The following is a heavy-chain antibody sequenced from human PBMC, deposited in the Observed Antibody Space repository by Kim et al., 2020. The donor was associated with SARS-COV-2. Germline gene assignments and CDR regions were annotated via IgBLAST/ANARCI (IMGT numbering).Heavy chain of an antibody. J-gene: IGHJ5*02. CDR3: ARDIAPYGSGGGWSDP. Sequence: SETLSLTCTVSGGSISSYYWSWIRQPPGKGLEWIGYIYYSGSTNYNPSLKSRVTISVDTSKNQFSLKLSSVTAADTAVYYCARDIAPYGSGGGWSDPWG. CDR2: IYYSGST. CDR1: GGSISSYY. D-gene: IGHD3-10*01. V-gene: IGHV4-59*01.